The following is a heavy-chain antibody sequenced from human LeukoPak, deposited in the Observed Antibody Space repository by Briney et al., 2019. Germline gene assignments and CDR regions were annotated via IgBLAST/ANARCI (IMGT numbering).Heavy chain of an antibody. CDR1: GGSISSHY. V-gene: IGHV4-59*11. CDR3: GRDALVGYFSYYYMDV. J-gene: IGHJ6*03. D-gene: IGHD2-15*01. Sequence: SETLSLTCTVSGGSISSHYWTWIRQSPVKGLEWIGDISNSGSTSYNPSLKSRVTISIDTSKNQFSLKLSSVTAADTAVYYCGRDALVGYFSYYYMDVWGKGTTITVSS. CDR2: ISNSGST.